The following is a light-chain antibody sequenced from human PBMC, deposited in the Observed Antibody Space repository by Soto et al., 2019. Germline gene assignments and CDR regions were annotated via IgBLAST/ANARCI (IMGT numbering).Light chain of an antibody. Sequence: DIQMTQSPSTLSASVGDRVTFTCRASQSVSIWLAWYQQKPGKAPKLLISGASTLESSVPSRFSGSGSGTEFTLTISSLQPDDFATYYCQQYKNYLTFGQGTKVDIK. J-gene: IGKJ1*01. V-gene: IGKV1-5*01. CDR1: QSVSIW. CDR2: GAS. CDR3: QQYKNYLT.